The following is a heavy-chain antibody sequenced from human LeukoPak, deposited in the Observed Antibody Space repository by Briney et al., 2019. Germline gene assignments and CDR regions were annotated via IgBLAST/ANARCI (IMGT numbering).Heavy chain of an antibody. Sequence: SETLSLTGTVSGFPISSGYYWGWILQPPGKGLEWIGSIHHTGNTYYNPSLKSRVTISLDTSKNQFSLKLSSVTAADTAVYYCARTASYYNNYYFDYWGQGTLVTVSS. CDR1: GFPISSGYY. CDR2: IHHTGNT. CDR3: ARTASYYNNYYFDY. D-gene: IGHD3-10*01. J-gene: IGHJ4*02. V-gene: IGHV4-38-2*02.